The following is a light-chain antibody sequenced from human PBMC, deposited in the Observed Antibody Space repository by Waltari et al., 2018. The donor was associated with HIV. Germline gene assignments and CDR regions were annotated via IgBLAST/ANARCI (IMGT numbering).Light chain of an antibody. J-gene: IGKJ4*01. CDR3: QQYYATPLT. Sequence: DIVLPQSPDSLAVSLAERAAINCKSSHSVLYSSNRENYLAWYQQKPGHPPQLLISWASAREPGVPDRFSGSGSETDFSLTISSLQAEDVAVYYCQQYYATPLTFGGGTKVEIK. CDR2: WAS. V-gene: IGKV4-1*01. CDR1: HSVLYSSNRENY.